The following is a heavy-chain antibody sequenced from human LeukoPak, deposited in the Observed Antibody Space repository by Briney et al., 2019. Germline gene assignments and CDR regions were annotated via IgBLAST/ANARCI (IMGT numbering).Heavy chain of an antibody. J-gene: IGHJ4*02. CDR2: INHSGST. CDR1: GGSFSGYY. CDR3: ARGKITMVRGVKRGYFDY. Sequence: SETLSLTCTVYGGSFSGYYWSWIRQPPGKGLEWIGEINHSGSTNYNPSLKSRVTISVDTSKNQFSLKLSSVTAADTAVYYCARGKITMVRGVKRGYFDYWGQGTLVAVSS. D-gene: IGHD3-10*01. V-gene: IGHV4-34*01.